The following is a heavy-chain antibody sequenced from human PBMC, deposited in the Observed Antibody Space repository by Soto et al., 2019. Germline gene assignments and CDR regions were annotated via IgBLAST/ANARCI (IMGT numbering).Heavy chain of an antibody. CDR1: GFAFGSYG. D-gene: IGHD3-22*01. Sequence: QGQLVESGGGVVQPGRSLRLSFAASGFAFGSYGMHWVRQAPGKGPEWVAVIWYDGSNKYYADSVKGRFTISRDNSKNTLYLQMNSLRAEDTAVYYCARDLEYYDSSGYPDYWGQGTLVTVSS. J-gene: IGHJ4*02. V-gene: IGHV3-33*01. CDR3: ARDLEYYDSSGYPDY. CDR2: IWYDGSNK.